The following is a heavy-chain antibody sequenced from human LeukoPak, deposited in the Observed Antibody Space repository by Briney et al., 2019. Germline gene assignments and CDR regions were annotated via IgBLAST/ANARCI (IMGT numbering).Heavy chain of an antibody. Sequence: GGSLRLSCAASGFTVSSNYMSWVRQAPGKGLEWVSVIYSGGSTYYADSVKGRFTISRDNSKNTLYLQMNSLRAEDTAVYYCARSPPLWFGELNNYYFDYWGQGTLVTVSS. CDR3: ARSPPLWFGELNNYYFDY. CDR2: IYSGGST. V-gene: IGHV3-53*01. J-gene: IGHJ4*02. CDR1: GFTVSSNY. D-gene: IGHD3-10*01.